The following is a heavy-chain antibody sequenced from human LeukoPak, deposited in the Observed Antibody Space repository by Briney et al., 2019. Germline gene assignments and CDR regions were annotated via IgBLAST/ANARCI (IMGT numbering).Heavy chain of an antibody. CDR2: ISWNSGSI. CDR3: AKDIGSSWYYFDY. Sequence: PGRSLRLSCAASGFTFDDYAMHWVRQAPGKGPEWVSGISWNSGSIGYADSVKGRFAISRDNAKNSLYLQMNSLRAEDTALYYCAKDIGSSWYYFDYWGQGTLVTVSS. J-gene: IGHJ4*02. D-gene: IGHD6-13*01. V-gene: IGHV3-9*01. CDR1: GFTFDDYA.